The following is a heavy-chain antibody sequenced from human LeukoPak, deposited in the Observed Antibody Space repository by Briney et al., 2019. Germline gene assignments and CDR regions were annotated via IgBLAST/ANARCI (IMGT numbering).Heavy chain of an antibody. CDR2: IIPIFGTA. V-gene: IGHV1-69*01. CDR1: GGTFSSYA. CDR3: ASFGKRYCSSASFLDF. D-gene: IGHD2-2*01. J-gene: IGHJ4*02. Sequence: GASVKVSCKASGGTFSSYAISWVRQAPGQGLEWMGGIIPIFGTANYAQKFQGRVTITADESTSTAYMELSSLRSEDTAVYYCASFGKRYCSSASFLDFWGQGTLVTVSS.